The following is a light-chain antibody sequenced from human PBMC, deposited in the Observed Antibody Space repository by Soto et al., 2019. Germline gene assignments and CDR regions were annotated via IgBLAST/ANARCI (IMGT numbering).Light chain of an antibody. CDR2: EGS. V-gene: IGLV2-14*02. Sequence: QSVLTQPASVSGSPGQSITISCTGTSSDVGSYNLVSWYQQHPGKAPKLMIYEGSKRPSGVSNRFSGSKSGSTASLTVSGLQAEDEAEYYCSSYAVTNIFVFGTGTKVTVL. J-gene: IGLJ1*01. CDR3: SSYAVTNIFV. CDR1: SSDVGSYNL.